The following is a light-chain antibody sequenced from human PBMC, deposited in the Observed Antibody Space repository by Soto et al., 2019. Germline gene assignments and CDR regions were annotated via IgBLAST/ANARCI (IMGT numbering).Light chain of an antibody. Sequence: QPVLTQSPSASASLGASVKLTCTLTSGHSSYAIAWYQQQPEKGPRYLMKLNNDGSHSKGDGIPDRFSGSSSGAERYLTISSLQSEDEADYYCQTWGSGIRVVFGAGTKLTVL. CDR2: LNNDGSH. V-gene: IGLV4-69*01. CDR3: QTWGSGIRVV. CDR1: SGHSSYA. J-gene: IGLJ2*01.